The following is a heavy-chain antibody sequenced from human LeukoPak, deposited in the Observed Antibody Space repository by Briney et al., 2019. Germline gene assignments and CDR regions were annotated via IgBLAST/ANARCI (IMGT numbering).Heavy chain of an antibody. CDR3: ARRSGELDPIDP. D-gene: IGHD1-26*01. Sequence: GGSLRLSCAASGFTFSSCAMSWVRQAPGKGLEWVSAISGNGGDTYYADSVKGRFTISRDNSKNTVYLRMNSLRAEDTAVYYCARRSGELDPIDPWGQGTLVTVSS. CDR2: ISGNGGDT. J-gene: IGHJ5*02. CDR1: GFTFSSCA. V-gene: IGHV3-23*01.